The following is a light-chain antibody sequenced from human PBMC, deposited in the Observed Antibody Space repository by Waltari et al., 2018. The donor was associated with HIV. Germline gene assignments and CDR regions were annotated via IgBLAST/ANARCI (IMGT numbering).Light chain of an antibody. J-gene: IGLJ2*01. CDR2: SDN. V-gene: IGLV1-44*01. CDR1: SSNIGRYA. CDR3: ATWDGSLSGGV. Sequence: QSVLTQSPSASGTPGQRVTISCSGSSSNIGRYAVNWYQHLPGTAPKLLIYSDNQRPSGGPDRFSGSKSGTSASLAISGLQSEDEAEYYCATWDGSLSGGVFGGGTKLTVL.